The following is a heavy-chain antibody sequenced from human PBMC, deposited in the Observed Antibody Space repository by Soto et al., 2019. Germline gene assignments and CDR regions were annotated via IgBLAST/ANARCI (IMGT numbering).Heavy chain of an antibody. CDR1: GGSFSDTY. CDR2: INHNTNT. J-gene: IGHJ5*02. CDR3: ARGVRLFRGSFDP. D-gene: IGHD2-15*01. Sequence: QVHLQQWGAGLLKPSETLSLTCAVYGGSFSDTYWNWFRQPPGKGLEWIGEINHNTNTIYNPSLRSCVTLSVDTSKSHFSLKVTSVTAADTAVYYGARGVRLFRGSFDPWGQGTLVTVSS. V-gene: IGHV4-34*01.